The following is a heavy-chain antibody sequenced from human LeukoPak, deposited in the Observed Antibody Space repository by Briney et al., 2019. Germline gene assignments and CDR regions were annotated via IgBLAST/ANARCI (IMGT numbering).Heavy chain of an antibody. CDR3: ARGGLGGEALEV. CDR2: IHSGGTA. V-gene: IGHV3-66*02. J-gene: IGHJ3*01. Sequence: GGSLRLSCAASGFTVSGHYMSSVRQAPGKGLEWVSVIHSGGTAYYADSVKGRFTISRDNSKNTLFLQLNSLRPEDTALYYCARGGLGGEALEVWGQGTMVTVSS. CDR1: GFTVSGHY. D-gene: IGHD3-10*01.